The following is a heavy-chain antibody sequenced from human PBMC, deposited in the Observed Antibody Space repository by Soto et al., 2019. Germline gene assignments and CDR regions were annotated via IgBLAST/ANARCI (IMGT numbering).Heavy chain of an antibody. Sequence: EVQLVESGGGLVQPGRSLRLSCAASGFTFDDYAMHWVRQAPGKGLEWVSGISWNSDLIGYADSVKGRFTISRDNAKNSLHLQMNSLTTEDTALYYCVKDTYIMVGATHFDFWGQGTLVTVSS. CDR1: GFTFDDYA. CDR2: ISWNSDLI. J-gene: IGHJ4*02. D-gene: IGHD1-26*01. CDR3: VKDTYIMVGATHFDF. V-gene: IGHV3-9*01.